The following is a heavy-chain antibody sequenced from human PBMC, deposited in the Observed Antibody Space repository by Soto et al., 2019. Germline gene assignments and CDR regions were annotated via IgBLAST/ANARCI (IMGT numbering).Heavy chain of an antibody. J-gene: IGHJ4*02. D-gene: IGHD2-15*01. CDR1: GFTFSSYG. V-gene: IGHV3-30*18. CDR3: AKDPGYCSGGSCTGYFDY. CDR2: ISYDGGNK. Sequence: QVQLVESGGGVVQPGRSLRLSCAASGFTFSSYGMHGVRQAPGKGLEWMAVISYDGGNKNYADSVKGRFTISRDNSKNTLYLQMDSLRGEDTAVYYCAKDPGYCSGGSCTGYFDYWGQGTLVTVSS.